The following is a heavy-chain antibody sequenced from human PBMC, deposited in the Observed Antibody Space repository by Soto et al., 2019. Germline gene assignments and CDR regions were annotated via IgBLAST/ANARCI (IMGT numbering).Heavy chain of an antibody. V-gene: IGHV5-51*01. Sequence: PGESLKISCKGSGYTFTTYWIGWVRQMPGKGLEWMGVIYPGDSDTIYSPSFQGQVTLSADKSISTAYLQWRSLQASDTAMYYCVRRPGCSTTTCYRELDYWGQGTRVTVSS. CDR1: GYTFTTYW. CDR2: IYPGDSDT. CDR3: VRRPGCSTTTCYRELDY. D-gene: IGHD2-2*01. J-gene: IGHJ4*02.